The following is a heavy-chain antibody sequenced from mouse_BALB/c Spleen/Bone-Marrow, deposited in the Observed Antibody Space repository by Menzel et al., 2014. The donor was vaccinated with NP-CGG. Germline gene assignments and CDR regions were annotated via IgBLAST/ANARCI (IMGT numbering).Heavy chain of an antibody. CDR1: GFTFSSYA. J-gene: IGHJ2*01. V-gene: IGHV5-9-3*01. Sequence: EVQGVESGGGLVKPGGSLKLSCAASGFTFSSYAMSWVRQTPEKRLEWVATIGSGDSSTYYPDSVKGRFTISRDYAKNTLYLQMSSLRSEDTATYYCARSGSSYYYWGQGTTLTVSS. D-gene: IGHD1-1*01. CDR3: ARSGSSYYY. CDR2: IGSGDSST.